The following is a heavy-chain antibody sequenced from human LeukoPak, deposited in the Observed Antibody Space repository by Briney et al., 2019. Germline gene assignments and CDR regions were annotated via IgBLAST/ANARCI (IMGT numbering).Heavy chain of an antibody. D-gene: IGHD2-2*01. V-gene: IGHV4-4*07. CDR1: GGSISSYY. J-gene: IGHJ4*02. Sequence: SETLSLTCTVSGGSISSYYWSWIRQPAGKGLEWIGRIYTSGSTNYNPSLKSRVTMSVDTSKNQFSLKLSSVTAADTAVYYCARGPEYCSSTSCYDYWGQGTLVTVSS. CDR3: ARGPEYCSSTSCYDY. CDR2: IYTSGST.